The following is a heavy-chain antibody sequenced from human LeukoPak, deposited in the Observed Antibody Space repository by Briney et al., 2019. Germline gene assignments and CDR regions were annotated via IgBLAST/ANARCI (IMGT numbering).Heavy chain of an antibody. CDR3: ARGLYYDFWSGYLPYYYYGMDV. CDR1: GYTFTGYE. D-gene: IGHD3-3*01. CDR2: MNPDSGNT. J-gene: IGHJ6*02. Sequence: ASMKVSCKAYGYTFTGYEINWVRQATGQGLEWMGWMNPDSGNTGYAQKFQGRVTMTRNTSISTAYMELSSLRSEDTAVYYCARGLYYDFWSGYLPYYYYGMDVWGQGTTVTVSS. V-gene: IGHV1-8*01.